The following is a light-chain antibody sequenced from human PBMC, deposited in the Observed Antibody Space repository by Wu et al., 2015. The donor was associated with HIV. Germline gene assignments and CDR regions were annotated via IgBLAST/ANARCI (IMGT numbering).Light chain of an antibody. V-gene: IGKV3-20*01. CDR2: AAP. Sequence: GSQXVSSNYLAWYQKKSWPRLPRLLIYAAPAGTGIPDRFSGSESGTDFTLTISRLEPEDFAVYYCQHYSSSPTMYTFGQGTKLEIK. CDR1: QXVSSNY. CDR3: QHYSSSPTMYT. J-gene: IGKJ2*01.